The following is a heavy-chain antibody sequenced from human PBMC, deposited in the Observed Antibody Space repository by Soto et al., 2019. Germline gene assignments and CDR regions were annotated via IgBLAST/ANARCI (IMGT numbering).Heavy chain of an antibody. Sequence: PSETLSLTCTVSGGSISSYYWSWIRQPPGKGLEWIGYIYYSGSTNYNPSLKSRVTISVDTSKNQFSLKLSSVTAADTAVYYCARGSRGPYHDYWGQGTLVTVSS. CDR2: IYYSGST. CDR1: GGSISSYY. CDR3: ARGSRGPYHDY. J-gene: IGHJ4*02. V-gene: IGHV4-59*01. D-gene: IGHD2-2*01.